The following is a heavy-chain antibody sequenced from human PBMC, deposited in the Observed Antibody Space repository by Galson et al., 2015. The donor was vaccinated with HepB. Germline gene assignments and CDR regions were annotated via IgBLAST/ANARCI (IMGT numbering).Heavy chain of an antibody. CDR2: IIPIFGGA. D-gene: IGHD3-3*01. CDR3: ARPFSGEPNFQYFFY. Sequence: SVKVSCKASGGKFSSYAFSWVRQTPGQGLEWMGGIIPIFGGANYAQKFQGRVTITADESTSTAYMELRSLRHEGTAVYYCARPFSGEPNFQYFFYWGQGTQVTVSS. J-gene: IGHJ4*02. V-gene: IGHV1-69*13. CDR1: GGKFSSYA.